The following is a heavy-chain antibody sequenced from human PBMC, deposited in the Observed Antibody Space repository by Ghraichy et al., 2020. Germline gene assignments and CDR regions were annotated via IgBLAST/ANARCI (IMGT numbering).Heavy chain of an antibody. CDR1: GFIFSAYA. CDR2: ISGSGYTT. CDR3: AKIRERAGVIRFGADDAFDF. V-gene: IGHV3-23*01. Sequence: GGSLRLSCAASGFIFSAYALSWVRQAPEKGLEWVSGISGSGYTTYYADSVKGRFTISRDNSNNTLFLQMESLRAGDTAVYYCAKIRERAGVIRFGADDAFDFWGQGTSVTVSS. J-gene: IGHJ3*01. D-gene: IGHD3-10*01.